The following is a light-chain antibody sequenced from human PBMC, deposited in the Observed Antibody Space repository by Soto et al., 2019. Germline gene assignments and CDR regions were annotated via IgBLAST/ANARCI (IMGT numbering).Light chain of an antibody. CDR3: QQYYGRPPLT. V-gene: IGKV1-33*01. CDR2: HAS. CDR1: QNITNN. Sequence: IQVTQSPSSLSASIGDRVTITCQASQNITNNLSWYQQKPGKAPNLLIYHASKLARGVTSRFSGSGSGTDFSFIITSLQREDLATYYCQQYYGRPPLTSGQGTRLEIK. J-gene: IGKJ5*01.